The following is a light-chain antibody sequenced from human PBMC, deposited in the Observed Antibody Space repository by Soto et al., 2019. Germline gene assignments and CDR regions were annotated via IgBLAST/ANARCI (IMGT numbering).Light chain of an antibody. Sequence: QSALTQPASVSESPGQSITISCTGTSSDIGGYTLVSWYQQHPGKAPKLLIYEVSSRPSGISNRFSGSKFANTASLTISGLQAEDEADYYCSSYTRSNTGVFGGGTKVTVL. CDR3: SSYTRSNTGV. J-gene: IGLJ2*01. CDR1: SSDIGGYTL. CDR2: EVS. V-gene: IGLV2-14*01.